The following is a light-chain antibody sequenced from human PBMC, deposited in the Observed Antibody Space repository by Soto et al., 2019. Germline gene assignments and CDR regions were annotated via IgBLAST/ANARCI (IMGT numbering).Light chain of an antibody. Sequence: QSALTQPPSASGSPGQSVTISYTGTSGDVGGYNYVSWYQQNPGKVPKLMIYEVNKRPSGVPDRFSGSKSGNTASLTVSGLKAEDEADYYCSSYAGDNSLLFGGGTKVTVL. J-gene: IGLJ2*01. CDR2: EVN. CDR1: SGDVGGYNY. CDR3: SSYAGDNSLL. V-gene: IGLV2-8*01.